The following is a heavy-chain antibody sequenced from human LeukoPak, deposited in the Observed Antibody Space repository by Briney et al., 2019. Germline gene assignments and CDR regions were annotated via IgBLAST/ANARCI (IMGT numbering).Heavy chain of an antibody. CDR2: ISGSGGST. J-gene: IGHJ3*02. V-gene: IGHV3-23*01. CDR1: GFTFSSYG. Sequence: GGSLRLSCAASGFTFSSYGMSWVRQAPGKGLEWVSAISGSGGSTYYADPVKGRFTISRDNAKNSLYLQMNSLRAEDTAVYYCARVPLDYDAFDIWGQGTMVTVSS. D-gene: IGHD3/OR15-3a*01. CDR3: ARVPLDYDAFDI.